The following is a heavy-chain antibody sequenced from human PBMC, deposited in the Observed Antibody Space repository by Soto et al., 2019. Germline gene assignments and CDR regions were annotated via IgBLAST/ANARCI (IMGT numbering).Heavy chain of an antibody. Sequence: SVKVSCKASGGTFSSYRINWVRQAPGQGLEWVGGIIPIYRTADYAQKFQGRVTITADESARTSYMELRSLKSQDTAVYYCVGYAGANISSCWGQGTLVTVFS. V-gene: IGHV1-69*13. D-gene: IGHD6-13*01. CDR1: GGTFSSYR. J-gene: IGHJ4*02. CDR2: IIPIYRTA. CDR3: VGYAGANISSC.